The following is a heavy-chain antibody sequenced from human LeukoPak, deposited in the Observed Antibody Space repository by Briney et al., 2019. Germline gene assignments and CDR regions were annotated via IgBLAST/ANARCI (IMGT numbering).Heavy chain of an antibody. CDR3: ARELHVERDDY. CDR1: GFVFTGYG. V-gene: IGHV1-18*01. Sequence: GASEKLSCKASGFVFTGYGFTWVRQAPGQGLEWMGWISANDGKIHYSERHQGRMTMSTDTVTSTVYMELRSLRSDDTAVYYCARELHVERDDYWGQGTLVTVSS. J-gene: IGHJ4*02. D-gene: IGHD1-1*01. CDR2: ISANDGKI.